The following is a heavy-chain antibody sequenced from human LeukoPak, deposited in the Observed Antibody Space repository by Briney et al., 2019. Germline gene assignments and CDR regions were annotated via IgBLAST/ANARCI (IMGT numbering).Heavy chain of an antibody. CDR1: GFTFSSYA. V-gene: IGHV3-30*04. CDR3: ARGVVWYSYGSGFDP. D-gene: IGHD5-18*01. CDR2: ISYDGSNR. Sequence: GGSLRLSCAASGFTFSSYAMHWGRQASGKGLQWVAVISYDGSNRYYADSVKGRFTISRDNSKNTLYLQMNSLRAEDTAVYYCARGVVWYSYGSGFDPWGQGTLVTVSS. J-gene: IGHJ5*02.